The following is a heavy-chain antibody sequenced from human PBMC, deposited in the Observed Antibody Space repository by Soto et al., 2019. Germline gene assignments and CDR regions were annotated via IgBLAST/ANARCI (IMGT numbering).Heavy chain of an antibody. V-gene: IGHV3-23*01. CDR1: GFTFSSYA. J-gene: IGHJ4*02. CDR3: AKVVTTYGDYGVDY. D-gene: IGHD4-17*01. Sequence: GGSLRLSCAASGFTFSSYAMSWVRQAPGKGLEWVSAISGSGGSTYYADSVKGRFNISRDNSKNTLYLQMNSLRAEDTAVYYCAKVVTTYGDYGVDYWGQGTLVTVSS. CDR2: ISGSGGST.